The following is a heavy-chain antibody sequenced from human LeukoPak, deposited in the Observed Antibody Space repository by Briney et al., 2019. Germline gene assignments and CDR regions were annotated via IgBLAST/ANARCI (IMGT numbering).Heavy chain of an antibody. CDR2: ISGGGGST. CDR1: GFTFSTYG. J-gene: IGHJ4*02. V-gene: IGHV3-23*01. CDR3: AKYGDILTGYPYYFDY. D-gene: IGHD3-9*01. Sequence: GGTLRLSCAASGFTFSTYGMSWVRQAPGKGLEWVSAISGGGGSTYYADSVKGRFTISGDNSKNTLYLQMNSLRAEDTAVYYCAKYGDILTGYPYYFDYWGQGTLVTVSS.